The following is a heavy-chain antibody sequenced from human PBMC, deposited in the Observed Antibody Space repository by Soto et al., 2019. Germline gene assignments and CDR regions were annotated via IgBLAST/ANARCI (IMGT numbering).Heavy chain of an antibody. CDR2: LSSDGFGA. J-gene: IGHJ5*01. V-gene: IGHV3-74*03. D-gene: IGHD5-12*01. CDR3: AKGMATILGWFDS. Sequence: GGSLRLSCAASGFSLSPYWMHWVRQAPGRGLEWVSRLSSDGFGAAYADAVKGRFFISRDIARDTLFLQMNTLRAEDTAVYYCAKGMATILGWFDSWGQGTQVTVSS. CDR1: GFSLSPYW.